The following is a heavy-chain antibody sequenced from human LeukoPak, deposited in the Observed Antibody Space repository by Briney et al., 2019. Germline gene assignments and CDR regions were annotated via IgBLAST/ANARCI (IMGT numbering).Heavy chain of an antibody. J-gene: IGHJ4*02. Sequence: PSQTLSLTCTVSGGSISSGGYYWSWLRHHPGKGLEWIGYIYYSGSTYYNPSLKSRVTISVDTSKNQFSLKLSSVTAADTAVYYCARTSGTGTEFDYWGQGTLVTVSS. CDR1: GGSISSGGYY. CDR2: IYYSGST. V-gene: IGHV4-31*03. CDR3: ARTSGTGTEFDY. D-gene: IGHD1-1*01.